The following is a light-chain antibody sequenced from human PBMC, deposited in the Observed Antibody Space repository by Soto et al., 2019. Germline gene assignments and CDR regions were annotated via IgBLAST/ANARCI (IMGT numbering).Light chain of an antibody. CDR3: QHSYSSPPWT. CDR1: QTISTF. V-gene: IGKV1-39*01. Sequence: DIQMTQSPASLSASVGDRVTISCRASQTISTFLNWNQQKPGTAPRLLIYRASSVQSGVPPRFRGSGSGRDFTLTISSLRPEDIATYFCQHSYSSPPWTFGQGTKVEV. J-gene: IGKJ1*01. CDR2: RAS.